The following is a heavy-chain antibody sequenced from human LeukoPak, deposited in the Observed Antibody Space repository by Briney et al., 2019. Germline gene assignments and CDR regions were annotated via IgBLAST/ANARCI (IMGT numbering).Heavy chain of an antibody. CDR1: GFTFSSYA. CDR3: AKGGGYSSGWYPDY. D-gene: IGHD6-19*01. Sequence: PGGSLRLSCAASGFTFSSYAMSWVRQAPGKGLEWVSAISGSGGSTYYAGSVKGRFTISRDNSKNTLYLQMNSLRAEDTAVYYCAKGGGYSSGWYPDYWGQGTLVTVSS. CDR2: ISGSGGST. V-gene: IGHV3-23*01. J-gene: IGHJ4*02.